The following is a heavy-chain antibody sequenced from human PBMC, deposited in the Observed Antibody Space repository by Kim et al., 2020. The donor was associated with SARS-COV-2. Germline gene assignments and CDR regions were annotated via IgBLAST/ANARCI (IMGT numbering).Heavy chain of an antibody. D-gene: IGHD1-26*01. Sequence: SETLSLTCSVSGGSISNYTYYWGWIRQPPGKGLEWIGIIYYSGTTYYNPSLKSRVTISVDTSKNQFSLKLTSGTAADTAVYYCARLGGSYYRYFYMDVWGKGTTVTVSS. V-gene: IGHV4-39*01. CDR3: ARLGGSYYRYFYMDV. CDR1: GGSISNYTYY. J-gene: IGHJ6*03. CDR2: IYYSGTT.